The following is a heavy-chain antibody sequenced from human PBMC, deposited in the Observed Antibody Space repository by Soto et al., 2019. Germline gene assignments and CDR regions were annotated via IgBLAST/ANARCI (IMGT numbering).Heavy chain of an antibody. CDR3: ANSPYCSGGSCYAYYYYYGMDV. CDR2: ISGSGGST. Sequence: EVQLLESGGGLVQPGGSLRLSCAASGFTFSSYAMSWVRQAPGKGLEWVSAISGSGGSTYYADSVKGRFTISRDNSKNTLYLQMNSLRAEDTAVYYCANSPYCSGGSCYAYYYYYGMDVWGQGTTVSVSS. CDR1: GFTFSSYA. J-gene: IGHJ6*02. D-gene: IGHD2-15*01. V-gene: IGHV3-23*01.